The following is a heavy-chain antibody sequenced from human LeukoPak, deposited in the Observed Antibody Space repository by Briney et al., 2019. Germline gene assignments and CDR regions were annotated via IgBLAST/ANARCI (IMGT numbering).Heavy chain of an antibody. CDR2: LNSNGGAT. CDR3: ARSPTTGWYYFED. Sequence: GGSLRLSCAASGFTFNIHAMHWVRQAPGQGLEYVSGLNSNGGATYYSDSVQARFVISRGNSKNTLYLQMDRLRTEDTAVHYCARSPTTGWYYFEDWGQGTLVTVSS. D-gene: IGHD6-19*01. CDR1: GFTFNIHA. V-gene: IGHV3-64*02. J-gene: IGHJ4*02.